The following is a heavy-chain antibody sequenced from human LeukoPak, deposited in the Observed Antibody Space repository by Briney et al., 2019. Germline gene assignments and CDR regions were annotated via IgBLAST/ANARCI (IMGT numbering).Heavy chain of an antibody. J-gene: IGHJ5*02. Sequence: SETLSLTCTVSGCSISSYYWSWIRQPAGKGLEWIGRIYTSGSTNYNPSLKSRVTMSVDTSKKQFSLKLRSVTAADTAVYYCARDGWGSLPNWFDTWGQGNLVTVSS. CDR3: ARDGWGSLPNWFDT. CDR1: GCSISSYY. D-gene: IGHD1-26*01. V-gene: IGHV4-4*07. CDR2: IYTSGST.